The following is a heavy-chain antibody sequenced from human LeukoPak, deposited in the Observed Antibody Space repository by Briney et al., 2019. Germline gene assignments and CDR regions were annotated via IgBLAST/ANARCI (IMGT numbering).Heavy chain of an antibody. V-gene: IGHV3-23*01. CDR1: GFTFSSYA. CDR2: ISGSGGST. CDR3: AKESGSGELGFDAFDI. J-gene: IGHJ3*02. Sequence: GGSLRLSCAASGFTFSSYAMSWVRQAPGKGLEWVSAISGSGGSTYYADSVKGRFTISRDNSKNTLYLQMNSLRAEDTAVYYCAKESGSGELGFDAFDIWGQGTMVTVSS. D-gene: IGHD1-26*01.